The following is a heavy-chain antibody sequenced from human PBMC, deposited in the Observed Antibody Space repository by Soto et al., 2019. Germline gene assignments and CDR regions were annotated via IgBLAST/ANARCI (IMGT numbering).Heavy chain of an antibody. J-gene: IGHJ4*02. CDR3: ATGYYYDSSGYYRLFDY. D-gene: IGHD3-22*01. CDR2: IIPILGIA. Sequence: SVKVSCKASGYTFTSYDINWVRQATGQGLEWMGRIIPILGIANYAQKFQGRVTITADKSTSTAYMELSSLRSEDTAVYYCATGYYYDSSGYYRLFDYWGQGTLVTVSS. CDR1: GYTFTSYD. V-gene: IGHV1-69*04.